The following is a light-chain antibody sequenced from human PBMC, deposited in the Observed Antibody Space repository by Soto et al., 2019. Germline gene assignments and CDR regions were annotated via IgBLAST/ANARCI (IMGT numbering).Light chain of an antibody. Sequence: QAALTQPASVSASPGQSITIPCTGTSRDGGSYNLVSWFQQHPGKVPKLLIYEGTKRPSGLSDRFSGSKSGTTASLTISGLQAEDEAHYYCYSYAGENLYVFGTGTKVTVL. CDR1: SRDGGSYNL. J-gene: IGLJ1*01. V-gene: IGLV2-23*01. CDR3: YSYAGENLYV. CDR2: EGT.